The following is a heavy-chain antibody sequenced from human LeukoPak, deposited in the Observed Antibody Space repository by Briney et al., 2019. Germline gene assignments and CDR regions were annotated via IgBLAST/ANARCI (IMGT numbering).Heavy chain of an antibody. V-gene: IGHV1-2*06. CDR2: INPNSGGT. J-gene: IGHJ4*02. CDR3: ARGASDYSNYGGAVDF. CDR1: GYSFTDYY. D-gene: IGHD4-11*01. Sequence: ASVKVSCKASGYSFTDYYMHWVRQAPGQGLEWMGRINPNSGGTNYAQKFQGRVIMTRDTSISTAYVELGRLTSDDTAVYFCARGASDYSNYGGAVDFWGQGTMVTVSS.